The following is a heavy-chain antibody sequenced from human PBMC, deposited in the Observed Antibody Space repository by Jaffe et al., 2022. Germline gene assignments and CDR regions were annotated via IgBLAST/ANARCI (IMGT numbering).Heavy chain of an antibody. J-gene: IGHJ4*02. V-gene: IGHV4-61*02. D-gene: IGHD3-16*02. CDR2: IYTSGST. Sequence: QVQLQESGPGLVKPSQTLSLTCTVSGGSISSGSYYWSWIRQPAGKGLEWIGRIYTSGSTNYNPSLKSRVTISVDTSKNQFSLKLSSVTAADTAVYYCARESWYYDYVWGSYRSYYFDYWGQGTLVTVSS. CDR3: ARESWYYDYVWGSYRSYYFDY. CDR1: GGSISSGSYY.